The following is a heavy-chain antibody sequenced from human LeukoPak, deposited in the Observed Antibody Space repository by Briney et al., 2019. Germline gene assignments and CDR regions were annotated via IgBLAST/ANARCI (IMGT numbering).Heavy chain of an antibody. CDR2: VNLQGST. Sequence: SETLSLTCGVSGGSISNTNWWTWFRQPPGKGLEWIGEVNLQGSTNYNPSLKSRVAISVDKSENHISPKLTSVTAADTAVYYCAREGGPYRPLDYSGQGTLVTVAS. CDR3: AREGGPYRPLDY. V-gene: IGHV4-4*02. CDR1: GGSISNTNW. J-gene: IGHJ4*02.